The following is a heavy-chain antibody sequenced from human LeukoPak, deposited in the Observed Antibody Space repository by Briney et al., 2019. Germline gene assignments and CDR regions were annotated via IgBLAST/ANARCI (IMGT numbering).Heavy chain of an antibody. J-gene: IGHJ4*02. CDR3: ARDLGSGWNFDY. V-gene: IGHV3-30*03. D-gene: IGHD6-19*01. Sequence: GRSLRLSCAASGFTFSSYGMHWVRQAPGKGLEWVAVISYDGSNKYYADSVKGRFTISRDNSKNTLYLQMNSLRAEDTAVYYCARDLGSGWNFDYWGQGTLVTVSS. CDR2: ISYDGSNK. CDR1: GFTFSSYG.